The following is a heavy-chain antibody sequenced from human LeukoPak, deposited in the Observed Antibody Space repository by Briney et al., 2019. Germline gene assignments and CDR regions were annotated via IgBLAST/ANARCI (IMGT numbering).Heavy chain of an antibody. Sequence: GASVRVSCKASGYTFTGYYMHWVRQAPGQGLEWMGWINPNSGGTNYAQKFQGRVTMTSDTSISTAYMELSSLRSDDTAVYYCASLAVAASKNWGQGTLVTVSS. J-gene: IGHJ4*02. V-gene: IGHV1-2*02. D-gene: IGHD6-19*01. CDR3: ASLAVAASKN. CDR1: GYTFTGYY. CDR2: INPNSGGT.